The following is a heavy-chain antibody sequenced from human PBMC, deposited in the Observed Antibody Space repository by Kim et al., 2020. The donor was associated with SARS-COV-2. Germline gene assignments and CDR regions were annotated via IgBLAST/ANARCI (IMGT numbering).Heavy chain of an antibody. CDR2: ISAYNGNT. Sequence: ASVKVSCKASGYTFTSYGISWVRQAPGQGLEWMGWISAYNGNTNYAQKLQGRVTMTTDTSTSTAYMELRSLRSDDTAVYYCARVRGRGQYQLLWYHYYYYYGMDVWGQGTTVTVSS. D-gene: IGHD2-2*01. CDR1: GYTFTSYG. V-gene: IGHV1-18*01. J-gene: IGHJ6*02. CDR3: ARVRGRGQYQLLWYHYYYYYGMDV.